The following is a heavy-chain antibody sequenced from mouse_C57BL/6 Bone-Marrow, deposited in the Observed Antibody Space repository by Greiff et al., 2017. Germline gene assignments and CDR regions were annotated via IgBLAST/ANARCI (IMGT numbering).Heavy chain of an antibody. D-gene: IGHD2-1*01. CDR2: INPYNGGT. CDR3: ARGGYYGNFDY. J-gene: IGHJ2*01. CDR1: GYTFTDYY. Sequence: EVKLMESGPVLVKPGASVKMSCKASGYTFTDYYMNWVKQSHGKSLEWIGVINPYNGGTSYNQKFKGKATLTVDKSSSTAYMELNSLTSEDSAVYYCARGGYYGNFDYWGQGTTLTVSS. V-gene: IGHV1-19*01.